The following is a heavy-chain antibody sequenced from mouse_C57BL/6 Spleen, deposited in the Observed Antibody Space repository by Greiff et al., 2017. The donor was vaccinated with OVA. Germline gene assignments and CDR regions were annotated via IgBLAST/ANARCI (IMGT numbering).Heavy chain of an antibody. Sequence: VQLQQSGPELVKPGASVKISCKASGYTFTDYYMNWVKQSHGKSLEWIGDINPNNGGTSYNQKFKGKATLTVDKSSSTAYMELRSLTSEDSAVYYCARDYYGSRRWYFDVWGTGTTVTVSS. CDR1: GYTFTDYY. CDR3: ARDYYGSRRWYFDV. D-gene: IGHD1-1*01. CDR2: INPNNGGT. V-gene: IGHV1-26*01. J-gene: IGHJ1*03.